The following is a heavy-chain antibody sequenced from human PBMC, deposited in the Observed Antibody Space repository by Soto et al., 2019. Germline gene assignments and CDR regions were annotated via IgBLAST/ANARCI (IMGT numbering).Heavy chain of an antibody. Sequence: QVQLVQSGAEEKKPGASVKVSCKASGYTFTTYAMHWVRQAPGQRLEWMGWINAGNGNTKYSQKFQGRVTITRDTSASTAYMELSSLRSEDTAVYYCARAVAVPADFDYWGQETLVTVSS. J-gene: IGHJ4*02. CDR1: GYTFTTYA. V-gene: IGHV1-3*05. CDR3: ARAVAVPADFDY. CDR2: INAGNGNT. D-gene: IGHD6-19*01.